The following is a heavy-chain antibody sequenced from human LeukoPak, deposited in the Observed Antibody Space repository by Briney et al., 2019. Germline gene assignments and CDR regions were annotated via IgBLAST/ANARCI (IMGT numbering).Heavy chain of an antibody. CDR1: GFTFSSYA. Sequence: GGSLRLSCAASGFTFSSYAMSWVRQAPGKGLEWVSAISGSGGSTYYADSVKGRFTISRDNSKSTLYLQMNSLRAEDTAVCYCAKGSGYDLDYWGQGTLVTVSS. CDR3: AKGSGYDLDY. J-gene: IGHJ4*02. D-gene: IGHD5-12*01. CDR2: ISGSGGST. V-gene: IGHV3-23*01.